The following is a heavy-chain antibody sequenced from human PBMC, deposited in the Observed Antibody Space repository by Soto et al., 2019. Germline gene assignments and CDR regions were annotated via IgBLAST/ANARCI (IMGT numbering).Heavy chain of an antibody. CDR3: ASMGRYYYASGNYFNKWFDP. CDR2: ISGGGGTT. V-gene: IGHV3-23*01. Sequence: GGSLRLSCAASGFTFSSYAMTWVRRAPGKELEWVSAISGGGGTTYYADSVKGRFTISRDNSKNTLYLQMNSLRAEDTAVYYCASMGRYYYASGNYFNKWFDPWGQGTLVTVSS. CDR1: GFTFSSYA. J-gene: IGHJ5*02. D-gene: IGHD3-10*01.